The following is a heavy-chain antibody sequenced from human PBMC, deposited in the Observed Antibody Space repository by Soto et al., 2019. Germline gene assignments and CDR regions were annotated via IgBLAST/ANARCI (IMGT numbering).Heavy chain of an antibody. CDR3: AKDSRAPELVRNDAFDI. CDR2: ISGSGGST. D-gene: IGHD6-6*01. J-gene: IGHJ3*02. V-gene: IGHV3-23*01. CDR1: GFTFSSYA. Sequence: HPGGSLRLSCAASGFTFSSYAMSWVRQAPGKGLEWVSAISGSGGSTYYADSVKGRFTVSRDNSKNTLYLQMNSLRAEDTAVYYCAKDSRAPELVRNDAFDIWGQGTMVTVSS.